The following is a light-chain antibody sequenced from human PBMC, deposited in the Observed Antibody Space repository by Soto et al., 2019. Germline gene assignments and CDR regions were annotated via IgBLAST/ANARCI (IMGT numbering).Light chain of an antibody. V-gene: IGKV3-20*01. J-gene: IGKJ2*01. CDR1: QSVSSSF. Sequence: EIVLTQSPGTLSLSPGERATLSCRASQSVSSSFLAWYQQKPGKAPRLLIYGASSRATGIPDRFSGSGSGTDFTFAISRVESEELAVYYCQQYGSSPYTCGQGTELEIK. CDR3: QQYGSSPYT. CDR2: GAS.